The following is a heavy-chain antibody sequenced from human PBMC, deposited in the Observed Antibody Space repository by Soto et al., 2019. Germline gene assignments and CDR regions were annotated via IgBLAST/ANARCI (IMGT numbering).Heavy chain of an antibody. CDR2: MNPDSGNT. Sequence: QVQLVQSGAEVRTPGASVKVSCKASGYTFTSYDINWVRQATGQGPEWMGWMNPDSGNTGYVQKFKGRVTXTXNXXISTAYMELSSLRSEDTAVYYCARSVGGSNVNFDYWGQGTLVTVSS. CDR3: ARSVGGSNVNFDY. CDR1: GYTFTSYD. V-gene: IGHV1-8*01. D-gene: IGHD3-10*01. J-gene: IGHJ4*02.